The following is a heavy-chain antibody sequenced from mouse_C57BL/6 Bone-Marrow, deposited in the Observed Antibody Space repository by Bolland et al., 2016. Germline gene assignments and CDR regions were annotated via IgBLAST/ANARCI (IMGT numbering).Heavy chain of an antibody. CDR2: NGGT. J-gene: IGHJ3*01. Sequence: NGGTNYNEKFKSKATLTVDKSSSTAYMQLSSLTSEDSAVYYCARSPPFAPDVWGQGTLV. CDR3: ARSPPFAPDV. V-gene: IGHV1-53*01.